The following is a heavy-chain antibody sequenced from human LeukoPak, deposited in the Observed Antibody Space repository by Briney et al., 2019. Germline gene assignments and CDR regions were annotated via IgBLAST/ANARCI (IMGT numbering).Heavy chain of an antibody. CDR2: ISGSGGST. J-gene: IGHJ3*02. CDR3: AKQLKDGYKRVDAFDI. D-gene: IGHD5-24*01. CDR1: GFTFSSYA. Sequence: GGSLRLSCAASGFTFSSYAMSWVRQAPGKGLEWVSAISGSGGSTYYADSVKGRFTISRDNSKNTLYLQMNSLRAEDTAVYYCAKQLKDGYKRVDAFDIWGQGTMVTVSS. V-gene: IGHV3-23*01.